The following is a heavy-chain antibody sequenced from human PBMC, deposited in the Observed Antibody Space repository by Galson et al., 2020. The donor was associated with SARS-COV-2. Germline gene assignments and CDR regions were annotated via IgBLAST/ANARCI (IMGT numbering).Heavy chain of an antibody. CDR2: IDSDDEK. J-gene: IGHJ3*01. CDR3: ARRTWYTSGPDAFDV. V-gene: IGHV2-70*01. D-gene: IGHD6-19*01. Sequence: SGPTLVKPTQTLTLTCTFSGFSLSTSGMCVSWFRQPPGKALEWLALIDSDDEKYYSTSLKTRLTVSKDTSKNQAVLTMANMDPVDTATYYCARRTWYTSGPDAFDVWGQGTMVTVSS. CDR1: GFSLSTSGMC.